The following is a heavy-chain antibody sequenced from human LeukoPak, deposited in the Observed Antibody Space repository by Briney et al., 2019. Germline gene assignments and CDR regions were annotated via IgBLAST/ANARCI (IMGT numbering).Heavy chain of an antibody. Sequence: GGSLRLSCAASGFTVSSNYMSWVRQAPGKGLEWVPVIYSGGSTYYADSVKGRFTISRDNSKNTLYLQMNSLRAEDTAVYYCARDDVAYDYVWGTRERPYGMDVWGQGTTVTVSS. CDR3: ARDDVAYDYVWGTRERPYGMDV. CDR2: IYSGGST. J-gene: IGHJ6*02. CDR1: GFTVSSNY. D-gene: IGHD3-16*01. V-gene: IGHV3-53*01.